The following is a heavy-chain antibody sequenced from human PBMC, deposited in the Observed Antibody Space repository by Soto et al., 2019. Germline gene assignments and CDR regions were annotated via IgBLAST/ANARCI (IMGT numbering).Heavy chain of an antibody. CDR1: GGTFSSYA. CDR3: ARTRCSSTSCYAWDVYYYYGMDV. D-gene: IGHD2-2*01. V-gene: IGHV1-69*01. Sequence: QVQLVQSGAEVKKPGSSVKVSCKASGGTFSSYAISWVRQAPGQGLEWMGGIIPIFGTANYAQKFQGRVTITADESTSTAYRELSSLRSEDTAVYYCARTRCSSTSCYAWDVYYYYGMDVWGQGTTVTVSS. J-gene: IGHJ6*02. CDR2: IIPIFGTA.